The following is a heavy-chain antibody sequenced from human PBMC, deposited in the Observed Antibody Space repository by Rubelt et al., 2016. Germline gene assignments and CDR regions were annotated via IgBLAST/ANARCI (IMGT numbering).Heavy chain of an antibody. Sequence: TFSSYWMHWVRQAPGQALVWVSRINSDGTNTNYAASVNRRFTIPSDNAENTLYLQMNSLRAEDTAVYYCARDNSNYVVSYNWFDAWGQGTLVTVSS. D-gene: IGHD4-11*01. CDR3: ARDNSNYVVSYNWFDA. V-gene: IGHV3-74*01. J-gene: IGHJ5*02. CDR2: INSDGTNT. CDR1: TFSSYW.